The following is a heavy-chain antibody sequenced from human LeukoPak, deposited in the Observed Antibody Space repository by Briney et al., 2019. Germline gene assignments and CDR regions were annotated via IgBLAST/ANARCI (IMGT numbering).Heavy chain of an antibody. Sequence: GPVKVSCKASGYTFTSYAMNWVRQAPGQGLEWMGWINTNTGNPTYAQGFTGRFVFSLDTSVSTAYLQISSLKAEDTAVYYCARGGYDYVWGSYRYTDPNRVTQELFDYWGQGTLVTVSS. CDR2: INTNTGNP. CDR3: ARGGYDYVWGSYRYTDPNRVTQELFDY. V-gene: IGHV7-4-1*02. J-gene: IGHJ4*02. D-gene: IGHD3-16*02. CDR1: GYTFTSYA.